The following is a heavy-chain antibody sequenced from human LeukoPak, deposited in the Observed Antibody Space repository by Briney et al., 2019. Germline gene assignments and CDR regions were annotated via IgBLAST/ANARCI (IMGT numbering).Heavy chain of an antibody. CDR2: MNPNSGNT. V-gene: IGHV1-8*01. D-gene: IGHD3-10*01. CDR3: ARGKRSGFLNWFDP. J-gene: IGHJ5*02. CDR1: GYTFTSYD. Sequence: ASVKVSCKASGYTFTSYDINWVRQATGQGLEWMGWMNPNSGNTGYAQKFQGRVTMTRNTSISTAYMELSSLRSEDAAVYYCARGKRSGFLNWFDPWGQGTLVTVSS.